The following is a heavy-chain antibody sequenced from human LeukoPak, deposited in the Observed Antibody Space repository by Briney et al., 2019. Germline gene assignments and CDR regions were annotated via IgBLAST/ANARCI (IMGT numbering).Heavy chain of an antibody. D-gene: IGHD6-19*01. CDR2: T. J-gene: IGHJ4*02. V-gene: IGHV4-59*01. CDR3: ARDSGALGY. Sequence: TRYNPSLKSRVTISVDASKKQFSLNLRSVTAADTAVYYCARDSGALGYWGQGTLVTVSS.